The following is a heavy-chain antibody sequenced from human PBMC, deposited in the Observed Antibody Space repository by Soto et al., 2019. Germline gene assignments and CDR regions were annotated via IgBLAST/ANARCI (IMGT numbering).Heavy chain of an antibody. V-gene: IGHV1-69*06. CDR1: GGTFSSYA. CDR2: IIPIFGTA. J-gene: IGHJ6*02. CDR3: ARGVVEVPIAVAGTHYYGMDV. D-gene: IGHD6-19*01. Sequence: QVQLVQSGAEVKKPGSSVKVSCKASGGTFSSYAISWVRQAPGQGLEWMGGIIPIFGTANYAQKFQGRVTITADKSTSTAYMELSSLRSEDTAVYYCARGVVEVPIAVAGTHYYGMDVWGQGTTVTVSS.